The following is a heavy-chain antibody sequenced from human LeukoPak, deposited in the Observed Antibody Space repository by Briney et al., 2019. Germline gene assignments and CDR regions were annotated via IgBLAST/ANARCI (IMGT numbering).Heavy chain of an antibody. V-gene: IGHV4-39*07. J-gene: IGHJ6*03. CDR1: GGSISSSSYY. CDR2: IYYSGST. Sequence: PSETLSLTCTVSGGSISSSSYYWGWIRQPPGKGLEWIGSIYYSGSTYYNPSLKSRVTISVDTSKNQLSLKLSSVTAADTAVYYCARDLFSPGYDFRSGNVPFMDVWGKGTTVTVSS. CDR3: ARDLFSPGYDFRSGNVPFMDV. D-gene: IGHD3-3*01.